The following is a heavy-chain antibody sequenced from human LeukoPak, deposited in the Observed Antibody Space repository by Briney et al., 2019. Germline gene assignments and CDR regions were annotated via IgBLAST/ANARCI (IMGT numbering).Heavy chain of an antibody. D-gene: IGHD3-16*02. CDR1: GFTFSSYA. J-gene: IGHJ3*02. CDR2: IRGSGSST. Sequence: GGSLRLSCAASGFTFSSYAMSWVRQAPGEGLEWVSAIRGSGSSTYYADSVKGRFTISRDNAKNTLYLQMNSLRAEDTAVYYCARWDYDYVWGSYRGGAFDIWGQGTMVTVSS. CDR3: ARWDYDYVWGSYRGGAFDI. V-gene: IGHV3-23*01.